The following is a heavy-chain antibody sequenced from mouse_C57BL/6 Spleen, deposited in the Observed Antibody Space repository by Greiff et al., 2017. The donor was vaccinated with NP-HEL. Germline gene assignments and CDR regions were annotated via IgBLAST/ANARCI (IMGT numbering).Heavy chain of an antibody. CDR3: ARALTDYFDY. J-gene: IGHJ2*01. CDR2: IDPSDSYT. D-gene: IGHD4-1*01. Sequence: VQLQQPGAELVKPGASVKLSCKASGYTFTSYWMQWVKQRPGQGLEWIGEIDPSDSYTNYNQKFKGKATLTLDTSSSTSYMQLSSLTSEDSAVYYCARALTDYFDYWGQGTTLTVSS. CDR1: GYTFTSYW. V-gene: IGHV1-50*01.